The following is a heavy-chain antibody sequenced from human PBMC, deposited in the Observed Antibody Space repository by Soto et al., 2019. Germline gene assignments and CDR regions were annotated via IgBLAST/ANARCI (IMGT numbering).Heavy chain of an antibody. V-gene: IGHV4-61*01. CDR3: ARDSSGYYLSTGYCYGMDV. CDR2: IYYSGST. CDR1: GGSVSSGSYY. J-gene: IGHJ6*02. D-gene: IGHD3-22*01. Sequence: QVQLQESGPGLVKPSETLSLTCTVSGGSVSSGSYYWSWIRQPPGKGLEWIGYIYYSGSTNYNPSLKSRVTISVDTSKNQFSLKLSSVTAADTAVYYCARDSSGYYLSTGYCYGMDVWGQGTTVTVSS.